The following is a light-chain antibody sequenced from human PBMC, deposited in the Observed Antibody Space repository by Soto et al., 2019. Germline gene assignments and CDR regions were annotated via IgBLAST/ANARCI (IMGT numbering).Light chain of an antibody. CDR3: LQRSKWPLT. CDR1: HSVSNY. CDR2: EAS. J-gene: IGKJ4*01. V-gene: IGKV3-11*01. Sequence: EIVLTQSPATLSLSPGERATLACRASHSVSNYLAWYQQKRGQAPRLFIYEASNRANGIPAMFSGSGSGTDFTLAISGLEPEDFAVYYCLQRSKWPLTFGGGTKVEIK.